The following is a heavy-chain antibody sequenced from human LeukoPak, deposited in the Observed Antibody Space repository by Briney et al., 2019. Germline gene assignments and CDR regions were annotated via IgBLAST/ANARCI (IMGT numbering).Heavy chain of an antibody. CDR1: GFTLSRYS. CDR3: ERDGEEPPPRGFDY. V-gene: IGHV3-21*06. Sequence: TGGSLRLSCAASGFTLSRYSMNWVRQTPGRGLEWVSSISGIRYNIYYADSVKGRFTISRDDAKNSLYLQMNTLRAEDTGVYYCERDGEEPPPRGFDYGGREPLVTVSS. CDR2: ISGIRYNI. J-gene: IGHJ4*02. D-gene: IGHD3-10*01.